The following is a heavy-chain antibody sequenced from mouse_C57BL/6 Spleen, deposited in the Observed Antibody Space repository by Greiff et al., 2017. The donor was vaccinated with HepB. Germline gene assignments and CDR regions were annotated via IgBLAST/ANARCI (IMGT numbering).Heavy chain of an antibody. Sequence: EVHLVESGGGLVEPGGSLKLSCAASGFTFSDYGMHWVRQAPEKGLEWVAYISSGSSTIYYADTVKGRFTISRDNAKNTLFLQMTSLRSEDTAMYYCARVELGLEFAYWGQGTLVTVSA. V-gene: IGHV5-17*01. CDR3: ARVELGLEFAY. CDR1: GFTFSDYG. D-gene: IGHD4-1*01. J-gene: IGHJ3*01. CDR2: ISSGSSTI.